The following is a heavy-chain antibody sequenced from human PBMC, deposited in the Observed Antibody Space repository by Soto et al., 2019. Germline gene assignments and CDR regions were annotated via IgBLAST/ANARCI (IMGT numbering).Heavy chain of an antibody. CDR2: ITFSGNTV. J-gene: IGHJ6*02. Sequence: SLRLSCAASGFTFSDSYMSWIRQAPGKGLEWTSYITFSGNTVYYADSLKGRFTISRDNAKNSLYLQMNRLRAEDTAVYYCARVSWREKYGMDVWGQGTTVTVSS. V-gene: IGHV3-11*01. CDR3: ARVSWREKYGMDV. CDR1: GFTFSDSY.